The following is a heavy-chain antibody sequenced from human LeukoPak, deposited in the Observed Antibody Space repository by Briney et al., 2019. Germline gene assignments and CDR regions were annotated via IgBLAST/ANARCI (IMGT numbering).Heavy chain of an antibody. D-gene: IGHD6-25*01. CDR2: MKPDGSGK. CDR1: GFTLSRHW. Sequence: GGSLRHSCSASGFTLSRHWMNWVRQAPGKGLEWVANMKPDGSGKYYVDSVKGRFTISRDNAKNLLYLQMNSLRVEDTAVYYRLASGGYWGQGTPVTVPS. J-gene: IGHJ4*02. V-gene: IGHV3-7*01. CDR3: LASGGY.